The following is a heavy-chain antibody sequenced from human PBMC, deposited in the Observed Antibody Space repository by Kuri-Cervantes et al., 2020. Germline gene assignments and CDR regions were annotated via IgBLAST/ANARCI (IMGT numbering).Heavy chain of an antibody. V-gene: IGHV4-39*01. Sequence: SETLSLTCTVSGGSISSGGYYWSWIRQHPGKGLEWIGYIYYSGSTYYNPSLKSRVTISVDTSKNQFSLKLSSVTAADTAVYYCARPSSWYYSDYWGQGTLVTVSS. CDR2: IYYSGST. CDR3: ARPSSWYYSDY. J-gene: IGHJ4*02. D-gene: IGHD6-13*01. CDR1: GGSISSGGYY.